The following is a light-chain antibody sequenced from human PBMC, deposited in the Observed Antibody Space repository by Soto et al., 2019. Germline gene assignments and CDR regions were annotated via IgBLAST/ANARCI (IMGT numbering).Light chain of an antibody. CDR1: QSVPRNY. CDR3: QQYGGSRWT. Sequence: EIVLTQSPGTLSLSPGERSTLSCRASQSVPRNYLAWYQQKPGQAPRLLIYGTSSRATGIPDRFSGSGSGTDFTLTISRLETEDFAVYYCQQYGGSRWTFGQGTKVDIK. V-gene: IGKV3-20*01. CDR2: GTS. J-gene: IGKJ1*01.